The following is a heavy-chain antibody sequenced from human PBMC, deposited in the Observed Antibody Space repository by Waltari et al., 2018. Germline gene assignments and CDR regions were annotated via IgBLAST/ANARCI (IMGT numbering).Heavy chain of an antibody. CDR1: GYTFTGYY. CDR2: IKPNSAGT. J-gene: IGHJ3*01. Sequence: QVQLVQSGDEVKKPGASVKVSCKASGYTFTGYYMHRVRRAPGQGLEWMGRIKPNSAGTNYAQNVQGMCTTTRDTSISTAYMELSRRRSDDTAVYYCARLGIEVVPWFDPWGQGTMVTVSS. V-gene: IGHV1-2*01. D-gene: IGHD3-10*01. CDR3: ARLGIEVVPWFDP.